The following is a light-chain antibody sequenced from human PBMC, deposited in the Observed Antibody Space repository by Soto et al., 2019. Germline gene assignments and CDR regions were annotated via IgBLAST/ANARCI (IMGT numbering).Light chain of an antibody. CDR1: QSVSSY. V-gene: IGKV3-15*01. J-gene: IGKJ1*01. Sequence: EIVLTQSPGTLSLSPGEIATLSGRASQSVSSYLAWYQQKPGQAPRLLIYGASTRATGIPVRFSGSASGTEFTLTISSLQSEDFTVYYCQQYNKWPLTFGQGTKVDIK. CDR2: GAS. CDR3: QQYNKWPLT.